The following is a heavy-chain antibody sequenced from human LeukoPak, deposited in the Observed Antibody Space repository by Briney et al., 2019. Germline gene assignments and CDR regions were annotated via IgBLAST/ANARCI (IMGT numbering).Heavy chain of an antibody. CDR1: GGSFSGYY. D-gene: IGHD6-13*01. Sequence: PSETLSLTCAVYGGSFSGYYWSWIRQPPGKGLEWIGEINHSGSTNYNPSLKSRVTISVDTSKNQFSLKLSSVTAADTAVYYCARRVSSSWYGIDCWGQGTLVTVSS. J-gene: IGHJ4*02. CDR2: INHSGST. V-gene: IGHV4-34*01. CDR3: ARRVSSSWYGIDC.